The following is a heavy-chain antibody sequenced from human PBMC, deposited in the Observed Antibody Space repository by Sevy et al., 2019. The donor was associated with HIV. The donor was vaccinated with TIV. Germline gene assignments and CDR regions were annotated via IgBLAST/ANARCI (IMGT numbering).Heavy chain of an antibody. Sequence: SESLSLTCTVSGGSITSLYWNWIRQPPGKGLEWIANIYYNGHINYNPSLKSRVTLPLDTSKNQFSLRLSSVTAADTAMYYCAGENAWGRGYSWGQGNLVTVSS. CDR1: GGSITSLY. J-gene: IGHJ4*02. D-gene: IGHD1-26*01. CDR3: AGENAWGRGYS. V-gene: IGHV4-59*08. CDR2: IYYNGHI.